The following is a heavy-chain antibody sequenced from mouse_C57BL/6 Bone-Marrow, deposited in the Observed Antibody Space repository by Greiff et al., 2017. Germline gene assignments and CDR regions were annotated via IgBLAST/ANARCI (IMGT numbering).Heavy chain of an antibody. CDR3: ARGEVTTGFAY. Sequence: EVQGVESGGGLVQPGGSLKLSCAASGFTFSDYYMYWVRQTPEKRLEWVAYISNGGGSTYYPDTVKGRFTISRENAKNTLYLQMSRLKSEDTAMYYCARGEVTTGFAYGGQGTLVTVSA. D-gene: IGHD2-2*01. V-gene: IGHV5-12*01. CDR1: GFTFSDYY. J-gene: IGHJ3*01. CDR2: ISNGGGST.